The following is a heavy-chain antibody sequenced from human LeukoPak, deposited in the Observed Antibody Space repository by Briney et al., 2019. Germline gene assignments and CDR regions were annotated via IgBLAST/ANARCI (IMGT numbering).Heavy chain of an antibody. D-gene: IGHD3-22*01. CDR3: ARDLGRYYDSSGSNSPGY. J-gene: IGHJ4*02. CDR1: GGSISSSNW. CDR2: IYHSGST. Sequence: PSETLSLTCAVSGGSISSSNWWSWVRPPPGKGLEWIGEIYHSGSTNYNPSLKSRVTISVDKSKNQFSLKLSSVTAADTAVYYCARDLGRYYDSSGSNSPGYWGQGTLVTVSS. V-gene: IGHV4-4*02.